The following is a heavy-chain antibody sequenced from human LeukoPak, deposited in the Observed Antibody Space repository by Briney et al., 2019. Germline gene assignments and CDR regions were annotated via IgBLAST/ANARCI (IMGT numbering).Heavy chain of an antibody. CDR1: GFTVSSNY. Sequence: PGGSLRLSCAASGFTVSSNYMSWVRQAPGKGLEWVSVIYSGGSTYYADSVKGRFTISRDNSKNTLYLQMNSLRAEDTAVYYCARDLYYYYYMNVWGKGTTVTVSS. CDR2: IYSGGST. V-gene: IGHV3-53*01. J-gene: IGHJ6*03. CDR3: ARDLYYYYYMNV.